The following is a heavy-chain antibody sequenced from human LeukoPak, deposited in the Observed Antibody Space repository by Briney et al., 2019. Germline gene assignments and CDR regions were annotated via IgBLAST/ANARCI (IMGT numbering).Heavy chain of an antibody. D-gene: IGHD1-26*01. CDR1: RLTFSSYW. V-gene: IGHV3-74*01. Sequence: GGLRRLSCAAARLTFSSYWMQWVRQLPGKALLWVSRINNDGSSTNYAASVKGRFTISRDNAKNTLYLQMNSLRAEDTAVYYCARDWDTDGMDVWGQGTTVTVSS. CDR3: ARDWDTDGMDV. CDR2: INNDGSST. J-gene: IGHJ6*02.